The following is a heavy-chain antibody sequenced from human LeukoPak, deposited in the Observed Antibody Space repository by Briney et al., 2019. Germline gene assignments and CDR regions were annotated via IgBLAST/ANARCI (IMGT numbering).Heavy chain of an antibody. V-gene: IGHV1-18*01. CDR2: INTNNGNT. CDR3: ARGPIAAAGDY. D-gene: IGHD6-13*01. Sequence: GASVKVSCKASGYIFTNYGITWVRQAPGQGLEWMGWINTNNGNTNYAQKFQGRVTMTTDTSTTTGYTELRSLRSDDTAVYYCARGPIAAAGDYWGQGTLVTVSS. J-gene: IGHJ4*02. CDR1: GYIFTNYG.